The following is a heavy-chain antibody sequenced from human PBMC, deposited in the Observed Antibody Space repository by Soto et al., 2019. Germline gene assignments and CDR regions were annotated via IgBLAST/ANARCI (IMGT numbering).Heavy chain of an antibody. CDR3: ARDGVVVAAFDI. CDR2: IIPIFGTA. CDR1: GGTFSSYA. D-gene: IGHD2-15*01. J-gene: IGHJ3*02. V-gene: IGHV1-69*13. Sequence: ASVKVSCKASGGTFSSYAISWVRQAPGQGLEWMGGIIPIFGTANYAQKFQGRVTITADESTSTAYMELSSLRSEDTAVYYCARDGVVVAAFDIWGQGTMVTVSS.